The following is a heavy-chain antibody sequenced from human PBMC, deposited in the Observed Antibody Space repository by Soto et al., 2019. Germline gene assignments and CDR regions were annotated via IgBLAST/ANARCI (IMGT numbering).Heavy chain of an antibody. V-gene: IGHV4-59*01. CDR3: ARGIYPGIAAAGTPNWFDP. CDR2: IYYSGST. CDR1: GGSISSYY. D-gene: IGHD6-13*01. J-gene: IGHJ5*02. Sequence: SETLSLTCTVSGGSISSYYWSWIRQPPGKGLEWIGYIYYSGSTNYNPSLKSRVTISVDTSKNQFSLKLSSVTAADTAVYYCARGIYPGIAAAGTPNWFDPWGQGTLVTVSS.